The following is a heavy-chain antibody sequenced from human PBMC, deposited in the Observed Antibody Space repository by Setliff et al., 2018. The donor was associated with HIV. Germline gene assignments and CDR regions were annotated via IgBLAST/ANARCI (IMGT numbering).Heavy chain of an antibody. CDR3: ATVVGATVFFDY. CDR1: GGTFSSYA. CDR2: IIPIFGTA. D-gene: IGHD1-26*01. J-gene: IGHJ4*02. V-gene: IGHV1-69*05. Sequence: SVKVSCKASGGTFSSYAISWVRQAPGQGLEWMGGIIPIFGTANYAQKFQGRVTMTTDTSTSTAYMELRSLRSDDTAVYYCATVVGATVFFDYWGQGTLVTVSS.